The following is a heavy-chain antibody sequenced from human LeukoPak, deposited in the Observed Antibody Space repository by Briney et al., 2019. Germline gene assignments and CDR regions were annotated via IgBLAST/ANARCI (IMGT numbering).Heavy chain of an antibody. D-gene: IGHD3-3*01. CDR2: IFSYTGQT. CDR1: GHTANTYG. Sequence: ASVKVSCKAPGHTANTYGFSWIRQAPGQGLEWIGWIFSYTGQTKYADKFQGRVTMTTDTSKTIAYLDLRSLRSDDTAVYFCANVAKGRFFFYYMDVWGEGTTVTVS. CDR3: ANVAKGRFFFYYMDV. V-gene: IGHV1-18*01. J-gene: IGHJ6*03.